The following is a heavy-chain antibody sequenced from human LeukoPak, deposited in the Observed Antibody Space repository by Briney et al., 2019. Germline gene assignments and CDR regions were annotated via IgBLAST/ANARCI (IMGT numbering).Heavy chain of an antibody. J-gene: IGHJ5*02. CDR2: INQSGST. CDR3: ARRWNARLYNWFDP. Sequence: PSETLSLTCAVYGGSFSGYYWNWIRQSPGKGLEWIGEINQSGSTSYNPSLKSRVTISVDTLKNHFSLKVSSVTAADTAVYYCARRWNARLYNWFDPWGQGTLVTVSS. V-gene: IGHV4-34*01. CDR1: GGSFSGYY. D-gene: IGHD1-1*01.